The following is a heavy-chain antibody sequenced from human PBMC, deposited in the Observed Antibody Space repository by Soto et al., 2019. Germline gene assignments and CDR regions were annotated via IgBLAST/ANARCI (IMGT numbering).Heavy chain of an antibody. V-gene: IGHV3-33*01. Sequence: QVQLVESGGGVVQPGRSLRLSCAASGFTFSSYGMHWVRQAPGKGLEWVAVIWYDGSNKYYADSVKGRFTISRDNSKNTLYLQMNSLRAEDTAVYYCARVGVGPETGRQLITIFGVGLPPRYYYYGMDVWGQGTTVTVSS. D-gene: IGHD3-3*01. CDR2: IWYDGSNK. CDR1: GFTFSSYG. J-gene: IGHJ6*02. CDR3: ARVGVGPETGRQLITIFGVGLPPRYYYYGMDV.